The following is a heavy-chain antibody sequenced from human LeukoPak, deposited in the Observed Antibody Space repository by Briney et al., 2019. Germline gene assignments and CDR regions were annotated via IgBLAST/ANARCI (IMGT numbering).Heavy chain of an antibody. CDR3: SAVAGTGGYYFDY. CDR2: IFYSGST. Sequence: SETLSLTCTVSGGSISTSSYYWGWVRQPPGKGLEWIGNIFYSGSTYYSPSLKSRVTISLDTSRNQFSLKLNSVTAADTAVYYCSAVAGTGGYYFDYWGQGTLVTVSS. CDR1: GGSISTSSYY. J-gene: IGHJ4*02. D-gene: IGHD6-19*01. V-gene: IGHV4-39*07.